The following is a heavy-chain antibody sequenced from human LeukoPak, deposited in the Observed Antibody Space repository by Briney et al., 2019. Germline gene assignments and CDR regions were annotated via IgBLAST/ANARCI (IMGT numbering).Heavy chain of an antibody. V-gene: IGHV3-23*01. CDR2: ISGSGGST. CDR1: GFTFSSYA. CDR3: AKGAGIVVVVAATRGSPLDY. D-gene: IGHD2-15*01. Sequence: PGGSLRLSCAASGFTFSSYAMSWVRQAPGKGLEWVSAISGSGGSTYYADSVKGRFTISRDNSKNTLYLQMNSLRAEDTAVYYCAKGAGIVVVVAATRGSPLDYWGQGTLVTVSS. J-gene: IGHJ4*02.